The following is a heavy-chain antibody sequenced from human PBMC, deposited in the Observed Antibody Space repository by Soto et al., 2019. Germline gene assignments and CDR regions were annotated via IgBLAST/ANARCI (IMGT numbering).Heavy chain of an antibody. CDR2: IDPNDGEA. D-gene: IGHD3-10*01. Sequence: GASVKVSCKISGYTFTDHYIHWLRQAPGKGPEWMAFIDPNDGEAVYADRLQDRVTLTADTSLDTVFMEVSSLRSEDTAVYYCASDLQGNMAQAFWGQGTQVTVS. CDR3: ASDLQGNMAQAF. CDR1: GYTFTDHY. J-gene: IGHJ4*02. V-gene: IGHV1-69-2*01.